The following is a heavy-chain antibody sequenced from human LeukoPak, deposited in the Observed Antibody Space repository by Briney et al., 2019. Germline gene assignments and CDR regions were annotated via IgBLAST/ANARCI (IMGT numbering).Heavy chain of an antibody. CDR3: ARRRRYSFGWT. Sequence: SETLSLTCTVSGYSISSGYSWSWIRQPPGKGLEWIGEIIHSGTTNYNPSLKSRVTMSVDTSRNQFSLNMSSVTAADTAVYFCARRRRYSFGWTWGQGTLVTVSS. J-gene: IGHJ4*02. CDR2: IIHSGTT. V-gene: IGHV4-34*12. D-gene: IGHD5-18*01. CDR1: GYSISSGYS.